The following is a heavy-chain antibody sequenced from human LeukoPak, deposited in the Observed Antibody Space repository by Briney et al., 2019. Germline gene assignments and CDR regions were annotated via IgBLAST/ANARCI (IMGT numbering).Heavy chain of an antibody. CDR1: GFTFSGAW. D-gene: IGHD4-17*01. CDR2: IKSKNNGGTT. J-gene: IGHJ4*02. V-gene: IGHV3-15*01. CDR3: MTLYVDYAR. Sequence: TTGGSLRLSCAASGFTFSGAWLSWVRQAPGKGREWVGRIKSKNNGGTTDYAAPVNGRFSISRDDSKNTLYLQMSSLKTEDTGVYYCMTLYVDYARWGQGTLVTVSS.